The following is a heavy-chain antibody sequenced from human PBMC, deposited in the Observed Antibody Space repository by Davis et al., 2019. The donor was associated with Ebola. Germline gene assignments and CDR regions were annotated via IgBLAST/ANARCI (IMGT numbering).Heavy chain of an antibody. D-gene: IGHD1-7*01. CDR2: IKSKTDGGTT. V-gene: IGHV3-15*01. CDR1: GFTVSNDW. J-gene: IGHJ4*02. Sequence: GESLKISCAASGFTVSNDWMSWVRQAPGKGLEWVGRIKSKTDGGTTDYAAPVKGRFTISRDDSKNTLYLQMNSLNTEETAVYYCVEDWNYDNIFSYWGQGTLVTVSS. CDR3: VEDWNYDNIFSY.